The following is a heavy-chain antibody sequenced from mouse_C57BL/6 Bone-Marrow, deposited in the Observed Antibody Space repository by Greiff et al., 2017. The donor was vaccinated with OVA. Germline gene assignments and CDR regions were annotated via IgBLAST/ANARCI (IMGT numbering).Heavy chain of an antibody. Sequence: EVHLVESGPVLVKPGASVKMSCKASGYTFTDYYMNWVKQSHGKSLEWIGVINPYNGGTSYNQKFKGKATLTVDQSSSTAYMELNSLTSEDSAVYYCARYDYYGSSWYFDVWGTGTTVTVSS. CDR3: ARYDYYGSSWYFDV. CDR2: INPYNGGT. D-gene: IGHD1-1*01. J-gene: IGHJ1*03. V-gene: IGHV1-19*01. CDR1: GYTFTDYY.